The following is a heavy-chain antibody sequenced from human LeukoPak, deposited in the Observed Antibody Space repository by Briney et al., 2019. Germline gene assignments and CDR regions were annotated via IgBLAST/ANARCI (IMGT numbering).Heavy chain of an antibody. D-gene: IGHD6-13*01. J-gene: IGHJ6*04. Sequence: SETLSLTCAVYGGSFSGYYWSWIRQPPGKGLEWVGEINHSGSTNYNPSLKSRVTISVDTSKYQFSLKLSSVTAADTAVYYCARKGAAGTEYYYGMDVWGKGTTVTVSS. CDR3: ARKGAAGTEYYYGMDV. CDR1: GGSFSGYY. CDR2: INHSGST. V-gene: IGHV4-34*01.